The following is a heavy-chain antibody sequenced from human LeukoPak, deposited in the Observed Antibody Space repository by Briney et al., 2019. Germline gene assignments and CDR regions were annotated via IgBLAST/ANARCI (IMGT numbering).Heavy chain of an antibody. Sequence: ASVKVSCKASGYTFTGYYMHWVRQAPGQGLEWMGWINPDNGATNYAQRFQGRVTMTRDTSISTAYLELSRLRSDDTAVYYCAREDVVAATSIAAFHIWGQGTMVTVSS. D-gene: IGHD2-15*01. CDR1: GYTFTGYY. J-gene: IGHJ3*02. CDR3: AREDVVAATSIAAFHI. CDR2: INPDNGAT. V-gene: IGHV1-2*02.